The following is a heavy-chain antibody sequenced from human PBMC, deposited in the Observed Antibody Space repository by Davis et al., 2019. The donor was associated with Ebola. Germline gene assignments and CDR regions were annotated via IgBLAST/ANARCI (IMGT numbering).Heavy chain of an antibody. V-gene: IGHV3-66*01. CDR3: ARVRWSGSAFQGFDY. Sequence: PGGSLRLSCAASGFTASSNYISWVRQAPGKGLEWVSVIYSDSRTFYADSVKGRFTISRDNSKNTLYLQMNNLRAEDTAVYYCARVRWSGSAFQGFDYWGQGTLVTVSS. CDR1: GFTASSNY. J-gene: IGHJ4*02. CDR2: IYSDSRT. D-gene: IGHD1-26*01.